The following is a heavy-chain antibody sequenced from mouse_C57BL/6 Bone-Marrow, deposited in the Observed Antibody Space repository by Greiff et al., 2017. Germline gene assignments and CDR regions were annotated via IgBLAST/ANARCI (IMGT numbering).Heavy chain of an antibody. CDR1: GFTFSSYT. J-gene: IGHJ4*01. CDR2: ISGGGGNT. V-gene: IGHV5-9*01. Sequence: EVMLVESGGGLVKPGGSLKLSCAASGFTFSSYTMSWVRQTPEKRLEWVATISGGGGNTYYPDSVKGRFTISRDNAKYTLYLQMSSLRYEDTALYYCARHENGYYAMDYWGQGTSGTVSS. CDR3: ARHENGYYAMDY.